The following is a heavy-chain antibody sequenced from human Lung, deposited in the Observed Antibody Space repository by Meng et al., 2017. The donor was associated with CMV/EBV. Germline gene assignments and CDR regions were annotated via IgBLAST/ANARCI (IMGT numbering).Heavy chain of an antibody. CDR1: GFSFSTFT. J-gene: IGHJ3*01. D-gene: IGHD2-15*01. V-gene: IGHV3-23*01. CDR2: FDVNGGAT. Sequence: ESXKISXAASGFSFSTFTMGWVRQAPGKGLEWVSTFDVNGGATFYSDSVKGRFTISRDTSENTLYLHMNSLRVDDTALYYCAKGVTSGAPYRAFDLLGQGXKVTVSS. CDR3: AKGVTSGAPYRAFDL.